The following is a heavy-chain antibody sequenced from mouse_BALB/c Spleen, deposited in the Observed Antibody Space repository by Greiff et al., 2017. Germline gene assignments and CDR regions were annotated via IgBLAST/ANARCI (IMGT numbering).Heavy chain of an antibody. CDR2: ISSGGST. CDR1: GFTFSSYA. D-gene: IGHD1-1*01. J-gene: IGHJ2*01. Sequence: EVQLMESGGGLVKPGGSLKLSCAASGFTFSSYAMSWVRQTPEKRLEWVASISSGGSTYYPDSVKGRFTISRDNARNILYLQMSSLRSEDTAMYYCAREDYGSSYYYWGQGTTLTVSS. V-gene: IGHV5-6-5*01. CDR3: AREDYGSSYYY.